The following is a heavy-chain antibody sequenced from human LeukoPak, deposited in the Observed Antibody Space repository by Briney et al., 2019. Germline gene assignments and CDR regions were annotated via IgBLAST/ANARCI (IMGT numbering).Heavy chain of an antibody. Sequence: PGGSLRLSCAASGFTFSSYGMHWVRQAPGKGLEWVAVIWYDGSNKYYADSVKGRFTISRDNSKNTLYLQMNSLRAEDTAVYYCAKDYDIEAGTYFDYWGQGTLVTVSS. CDR1: GFTFSSYG. J-gene: IGHJ4*02. V-gene: IGHV3-30*02. CDR3: AKDYDIEAGTYFDY. CDR2: IWYDGSNK. D-gene: IGHD3-9*01.